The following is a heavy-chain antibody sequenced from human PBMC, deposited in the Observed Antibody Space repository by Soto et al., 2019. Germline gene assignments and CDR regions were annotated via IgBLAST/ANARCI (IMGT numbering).Heavy chain of an antibody. D-gene: IGHD4-17*01. CDR2: INSDGSHT. CDR1: GFNFSIYW. J-gene: IGHJ4*02. Sequence: EVQLVESGGGLAQPGGSLRLSCAASGFNFSIYWMHWVRQAPGKRLVWVSRINSDGSHTDYADSVKGRFTISRDNANNTLYLQINSLGAEDTAVFYCARGGAYGDYRSDYWGQGTLVTVSS. CDR3: ARGGAYGDYRSDY. V-gene: IGHV3-74*01.